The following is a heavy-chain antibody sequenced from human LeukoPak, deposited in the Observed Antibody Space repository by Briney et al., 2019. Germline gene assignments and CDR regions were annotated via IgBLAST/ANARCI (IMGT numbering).Heavy chain of an antibody. V-gene: IGHV3-21*06. J-gene: IGHJ4*02. CDR2: ISSIGRYI. D-gene: IGHD3-22*01. CDR1: GFSFSSFT. Sequence: GGPLTLSCADSGFSFSSFTLYWVRQAPGGGGEWVSAISSIGRYIYYADSVKGRFTISRDNAKNLLFLQMDSLRVDDTAMYYCARDINPDHPMMADVDPDYWGQGTLVTVSS. CDR3: ARDINPDHPMMADVDPDY.